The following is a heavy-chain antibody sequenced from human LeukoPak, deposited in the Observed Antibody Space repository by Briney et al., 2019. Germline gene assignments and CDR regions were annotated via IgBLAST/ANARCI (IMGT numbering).Heavy chain of an antibody. J-gene: IGHJ4*02. Sequence: SETLSLTCAVSGGSISSSNWWSWVRQPPGKGLEWIGEIYHSGSTNYNPSLKSRVTISVDKSKNQFSLKLSSVTAADTAVYYCARRGDYDILTGCFDYWGQGTLVTVSS. CDR3: ARRGDYDILTGCFDY. CDR2: IYHSGST. CDR1: GGSISSSNW. V-gene: IGHV4-4*02. D-gene: IGHD3-9*01.